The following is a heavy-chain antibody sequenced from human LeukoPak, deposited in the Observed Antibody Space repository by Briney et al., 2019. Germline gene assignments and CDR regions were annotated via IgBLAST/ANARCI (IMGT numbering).Heavy chain of an antibody. Sequence: ASVKVSCKASGYTFTSYGISWVRQAPGQGLEWMGWISAYNGNTNYAQKLQGRVTMTTDTSTSTAYMELRSLRSDDTAVYYCARLVQLERRGMYNWFDPWGQGTLVTVSS. V-gene: IGHV1-18*01. CDR3: ARLVQLERRGMYNWFDP. CDR1: GYTFTSYG. CDR2: ISAYNGNT. D-gene: IGHD1-1*01. J-gene: IGHJ5*02.